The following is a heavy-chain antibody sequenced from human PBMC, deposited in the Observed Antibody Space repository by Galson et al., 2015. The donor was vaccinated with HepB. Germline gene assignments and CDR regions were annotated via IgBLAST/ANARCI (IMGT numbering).Heavy chain of an antibody. J-gene: IGHJ1*01. CDR3: AKGYCSGTSCGAEYFQH. D-gene: IGHD2-2*01. CDR1: GYTFTNYW. CDR2: IYPDDSDT. Sequence: QSGAEVKMPGESLKISCKGSGYTFTNYWIGWVRQMPGKGLEWMGIIYPDDSDTRYSPSFQGQVTISADKSISTAYLQWSSLKASDTAMYYCAKGYCSGTSCGAEYFQHWGQGTLVTVSS. V-gene: IGHV5-51*01.